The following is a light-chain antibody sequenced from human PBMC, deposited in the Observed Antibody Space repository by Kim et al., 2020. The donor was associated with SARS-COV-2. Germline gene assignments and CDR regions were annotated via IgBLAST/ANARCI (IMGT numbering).Light chain of an antibody. Sequence: QSVLTQPPSVSGTPGQRVTISCSGSYSNIGSNTVDWYQQFPGTAPKLLIYVTTNRPSGVPDRFSGSKSGTSASLAISGLQSGDEADYYCAAWDDSLNGVVFGGGTQLTVL. J-gene: IGLJ2*01. V-gene: IGLV1-44*01. CDR1: YSNIGSNT. CDR2: VTT. CDR3: AAWDDSLNGVV.